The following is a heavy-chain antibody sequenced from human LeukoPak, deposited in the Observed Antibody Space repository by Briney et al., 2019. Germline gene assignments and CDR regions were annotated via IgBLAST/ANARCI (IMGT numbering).Heavy chain of an antibody. CDR2: IYYSGST. D-gene: IGHD6-19*01. Sequence: PSETLSLTCTVSGGSISSGGYYWSWIRQHPGKGLEWIGYIYYSGSTYYNPSLKSRVTISVDTSKNQFSLKLSSVTAADTAVYYCARGSIAVAGTGFDYWGQGTLVTVSS. CDR3: ARGSIAVAGTGFDY. V-gene: IGHV4-31*03. J-gene: IGHJ4*02. CDR1: GGSISSGGYY.